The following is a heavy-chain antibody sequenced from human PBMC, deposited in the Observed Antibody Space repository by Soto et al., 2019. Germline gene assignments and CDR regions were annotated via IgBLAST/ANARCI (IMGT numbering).Heavy chain of an antibody. Sequence: EVQLLEPGGGLVQSGGSLRLSCAASGFTFKSYVMSWVRQAPGKGMEWVSGISGSGGTTYYADSVKGRFTISRDNSRNTLSLLMNSLRGEDTAVYYCAKNNYGDYGFYYYGMDVWGQGTTVTVSS. CDR1: GFTFKSYV. CDR3: AKNNYGDYGFYYYGMDV. V-gene: IGHV3-23*01. CDR2: ISGSGGTT. J-gene: IGHJ6*02. D-gene: IGHD4-17*01.